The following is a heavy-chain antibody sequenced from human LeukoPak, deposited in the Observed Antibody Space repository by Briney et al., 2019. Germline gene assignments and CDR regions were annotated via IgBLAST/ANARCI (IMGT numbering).Heavy chain of an antibody. CDR2: ISYDGSNK. J-gene: IGHJ4*02. V-gene: IGHV3-30*18. Sequence: GGSLRLSCAASGFTFSSYGMHWVRQAPGKWLEWVAVISYDGSNKYYADSVKGRFTISRDNSKNTLYLQMNSLRAEDTAVYYCAKEFSRPGTWDYWGQGTLVTVSS. D-gene: IGHD6-13*01. CDR3: AKEFSRPGTWDY. CDR1: GFTFSSYG.